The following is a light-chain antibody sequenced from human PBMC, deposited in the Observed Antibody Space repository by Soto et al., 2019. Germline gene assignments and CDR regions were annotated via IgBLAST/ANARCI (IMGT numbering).Light chain of an antibody. CDR2: DVS. CDR3: SSYTSSSPYV. V-gene: IGLV2-14*01. CDR1: SSDVGGYNY. Sequence: QSALTQPASVSGSPGQSITISCTGTSSDVGGYNYVSWYQQHPGKAPKLMIYDVSNRPSGVSNRFSGYKSGNTASLTISVLQAEDEADYYCSSYTSSSPYVFGTGTKLTVL. J-gene: IGLJ1*01.